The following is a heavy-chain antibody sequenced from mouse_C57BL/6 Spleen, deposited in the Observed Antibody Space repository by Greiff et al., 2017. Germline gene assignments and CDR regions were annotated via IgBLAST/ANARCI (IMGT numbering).Heavy chain of an antibody. CDR2: IYPGNSDT. CDR1: GYTFTSYW. J-gene: IGHJ4*01. V-gene: IGHV1-5*01. CDR3: TRGEPLYAMDY. Sequence: PLQQSGTVLARPGASVKMSCKTSGYTFTSYWMHWVKQRPGQGLEWIGAIYPGNSDTSYNQKFKGKAKLNAVTSASTAYKELSSLTNEDSAVYYCTRGEPLYAMDYWGQGTSVTVSS.